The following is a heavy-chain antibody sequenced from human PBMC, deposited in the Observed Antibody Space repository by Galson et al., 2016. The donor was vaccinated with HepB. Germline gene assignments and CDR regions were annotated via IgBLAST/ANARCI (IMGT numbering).Heavy chain of an antibody. V-gene: IGHV3-23*01. J-gene: IGHJ6*04. D-gene: IGHD1-26*01. CDR2: ISRSGDST. CDR3: VQGSTAPAV. Sequence: LRLSCAASGFTFKNYGMTWVRQAPGKGLEVVSSISRSGDSTDYADSVTGRFTISRDNSKNTLSLQMNSLRAEDTAVYYCVQGSTAPAVWGKGTTVTVSS. CDR1: GFTFKNYG.